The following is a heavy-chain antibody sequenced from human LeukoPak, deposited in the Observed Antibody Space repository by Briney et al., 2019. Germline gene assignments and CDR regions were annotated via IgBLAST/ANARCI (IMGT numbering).Heavy chain of an antibody. J-gene: IGHJ4*02. CDR1: GYSISSGYY. Sequence: PSETLSLTCTVSGYSISSGYYWGWIRQPPGKGLEWIGYIYYSGSTNYNPSLKSQVTISVDTSKNQFSLKLSSVTAADTAVYYCARTRGPGYFDYWGQGTLVTVSS. CDR2: IYYSGST. CDR3: ARTRGPGYFDY. V-gene: IGHV4-61*01. D-gene: IGHD2-2*01.